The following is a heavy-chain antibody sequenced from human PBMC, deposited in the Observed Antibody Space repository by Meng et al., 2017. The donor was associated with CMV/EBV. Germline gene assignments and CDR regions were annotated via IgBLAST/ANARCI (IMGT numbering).Heavy chain of an antibody. J-gene: IGHJ6*02. V-gene: IGHV3-21*01. D-gene: IGHD3-3*01. CDR3: ARDLGITIFGVVIDYYYYGMDV. Sequence: GGSLRLSCAASGFTFSSYEMNWVRQAPGKGLEWVSSISSSSSYIYYADSVKGRFTISRDNAKNSLYLQMNSLRAEDTAVYYCARDLGITIFGVVIDYYYYGMDVWGQGTTVTVSS. CDR2: ISSSSSYI. CDR1: GFTFSSYE.